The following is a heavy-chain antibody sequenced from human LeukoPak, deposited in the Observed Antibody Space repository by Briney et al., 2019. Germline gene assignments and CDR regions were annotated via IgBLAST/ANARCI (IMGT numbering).Heavy chain of an antibody. CDR3: ARLGIAAAGLYWYFDL. J-gene: IGHJ2*01. Sequence: ASVKVSCKASGYTFTTNAMNWVRQAPGQRLEWMGWINAGNGNTKYSQKFQGRVTITRDTSASAAYMELSSLRSEDTAVYYCARLGIAAAGLYWYFDLWGRGTLVTVSS. D-gene: IGHD6-13*01. CDR1: GYTFTTNA. CDR2: INAGNGNT. V-gene: IGHV1-3*01.